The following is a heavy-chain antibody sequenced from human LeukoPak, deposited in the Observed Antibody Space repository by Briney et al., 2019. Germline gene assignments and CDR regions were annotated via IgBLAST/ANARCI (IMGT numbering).Heavy chain of an antibody. CDR1: GFTFSSYG. CDR3: AKDFSDCGGDCYFLDY. J-gene: IGHJ4*02. D-gene: IGHD2-21*02. V-gene: IGHV3-30*18. CDR2: ISYDGSNK. Sequence: GGSLRLSCAASGFTFSSYGMHWVRQAPGKGLEWVAVISYDGSNKYYADSVKGRFTISRDNSKNTLYLQMNSLRAEDTAVYYYAKDFSDCGGDCYFLDYWGQGTLVTVSS.